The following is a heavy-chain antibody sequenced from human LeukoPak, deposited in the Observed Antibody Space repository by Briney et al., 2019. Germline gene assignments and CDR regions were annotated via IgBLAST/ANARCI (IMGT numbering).Heavy chain of an antibody. Sequence: GASVKVSCKASGYTFTSYDINWVRQATGQGLEWMGWMNPNSGNTGYAQKFQGRVTMTRNTSISTAYMELSSLRSEDTAVYYCARGRLKLLKEYYFDYWAREPWSPSPQ. V-gene: IGHV1-8*01. CDR2: MNPNSGNT. D-gene: IGHD2-15*01. CDR3: ARGRLKLLKEYYFDY. CDR1: GYTFTSYD. J-gene: IGHJ4*02.